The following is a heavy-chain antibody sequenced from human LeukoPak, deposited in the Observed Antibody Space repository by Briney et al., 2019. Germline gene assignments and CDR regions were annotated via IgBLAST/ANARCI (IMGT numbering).Heavy chain of an antibody. Sequence: GASVKVSCKASGGTFSSYAISWVRQAPGHGLEWMGGIIPIFGTANYAQKFQGRVTITTDESTSTAYMELSSLRSEDTAVYYCASCRTSCPYYYYYYMDVWGKGTTVTVSS. V-gene: IGHV1-69*05. CDR2: IIPIFGTA. J-gene: IGHJ6*03. CDR1: GGTFSSYA. CDR3: ASCRTSCPYYYYYYMDV. D-gene: IGHD2-2*01.